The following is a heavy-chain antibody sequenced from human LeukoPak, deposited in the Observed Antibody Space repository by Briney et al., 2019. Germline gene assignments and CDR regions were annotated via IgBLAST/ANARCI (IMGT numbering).Heavy chain of an antibody. Sequence: GGSLRLSCAASGFTFSSYWMYWVRQGPGKGLVWVSRISRDGRSTTYADSVKGRFTISRDNAKNTLYLQMNSLRAEDTAVYYCARDLDNYDSGSYAWGQGTLVTVSS. CDR2: ISRDGRST. CDR1: GFTFSSYW. V-gene: IGHV3-74*01. J-gene: IGHJ5*02. D-gene: IGHD3-10*01. CDR3: ARDLDNYDSGSYA.